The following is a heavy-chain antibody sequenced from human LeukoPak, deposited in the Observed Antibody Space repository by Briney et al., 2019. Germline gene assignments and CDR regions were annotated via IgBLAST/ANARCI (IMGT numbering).Heavy chain of an antibody. CDR2: ISGSGGST. V-gene: IGHV3-23*01. D-gene: IGHD3-10*01. J-gene: IGHJ4*02. CDR3: AKNAGRVLWELTWGNDFDY. Sequence: PGGSLRLSCAASGFTFSSYAMSWVRQAPGKGLEWVSAISGSGGSTYYADSVKGRFTISRDNSKNTLYLQMNSLRAEDTAVYYCAKNAGRVLWELTWGNDFDYWGQGTLVTVSS. CDR1: GFTFSSYA.